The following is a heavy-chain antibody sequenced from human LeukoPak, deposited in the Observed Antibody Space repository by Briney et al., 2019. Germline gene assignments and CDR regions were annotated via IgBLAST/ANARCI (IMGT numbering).Heavy chain of an antibody. D-gene: IGHD4-23*01. Sequence: SETLSLTCTVSGGSISSYYWSWIRQPPGKGLEWIGYIYYSGSTNYNPSLKSRVTISVDTSKNQFSLKLSSVTAADTAVYYCARVRGNSGGMDVWGQGTTVTVSS. V-gene: IGHV4-59*01. J-gene: IGHJ6*02. CDR2: IYYSGST. CDR1: GGSISSYY. CDR3: ARVRGNSGGMDV.